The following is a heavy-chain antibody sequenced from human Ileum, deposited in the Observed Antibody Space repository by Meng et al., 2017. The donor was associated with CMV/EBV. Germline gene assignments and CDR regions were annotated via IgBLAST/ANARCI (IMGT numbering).Heavy chain of an antibody. Sequence: GESLKISCVVSGFNFSNYEMSWVRQAPGKGLEWLSYISSRGERTYYAESVKGRFSVSRDNAKNLLYLQMNSLRAEDTAMYYCASNLGQWLDWFDPWGQGTLVTVSS. J-gene: IGHJ5*02. V-gene: IGHV3-48*03. CDR3: ASNLGQWLDWFDP. D-gene: IGHD6-19*01. CDR1: GFNFSNYE. CDR2: ISSRGERT.